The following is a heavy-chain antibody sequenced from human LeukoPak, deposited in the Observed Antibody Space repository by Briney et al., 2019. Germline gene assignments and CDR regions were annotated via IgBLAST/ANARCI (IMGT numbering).Heavy chain of an antibody. J-gene: IGHJ4*02. CDR1: GFIFRSYW. D-gene: IGHD3-9*01. Sequence: PGGSLRLSCAASGFIFRSYWMSWVRQAPGKGLEWVANIQQDGSVQYYVDSVKGRITISRDNAKNSLYLEMNSLSAEDTAVYYCATHDVLTGYPYFDFWGQGTLVAVSS. CDR3: ATHDVLTGYPYFDF. CDR2: IQQDGSVQ. V-gene: IGHV3-7*01.